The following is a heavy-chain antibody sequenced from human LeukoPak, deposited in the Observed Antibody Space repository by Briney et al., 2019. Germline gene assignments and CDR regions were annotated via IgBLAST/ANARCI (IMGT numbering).Heavy chain of an antibody. V-gene: IGHV1-18*01. CDR2: ISGDNDNP. D-gene: IGHD2-2*01. CDR3: ARDGTSTDDY. Sequence: ASVKVSCKASGYTFSNFGISWVRQAPGQGLEWMGWISGDNDNPNYGQNFQGRFTVTSDSSTSTAYMELRNLRSDDTAVYYCARDGTSTDDYWGQGTRVTVSS. CDR1: GYTFSNFG. J-gene: IGHJ4*02.